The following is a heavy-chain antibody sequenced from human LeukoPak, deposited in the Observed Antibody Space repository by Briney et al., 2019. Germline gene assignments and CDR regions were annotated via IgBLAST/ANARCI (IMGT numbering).Heavy chain of an antibody. V-gene: IGHV3-7*01. D-gene: IGHD3-22*01. CDR3: ARVDIPARYYYDSSGPQFDY. Sequence: GGSLRLSCAASGFTFSASTMHWVRQAPGKGLEWVANIKQDGSEKYYVDSVKGRFTISRDNAKNSLYLQMNSLRAEDTAVYYCARVDIPARYYYDSSGPQFDYWGQGTLVTVSS. J-gene: IGHJ4*02. CDR1: GFTFSAST. CDR2: IKQDGSEK.